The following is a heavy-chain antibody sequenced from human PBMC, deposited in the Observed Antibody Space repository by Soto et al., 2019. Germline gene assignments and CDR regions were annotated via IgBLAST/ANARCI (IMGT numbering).Heavy chain of an antibody. J-gene: IGHJ6*02. Sequence: GGSLRLSCAASGFTFSNAWMNWVRQAPGKGLEWVGRIKSKTDGGTTDYAAPVKGRFTISRDDSKNTLYLQMNSLKTEDTAVYYCTTGMVRGVIITHYYYGMDVWGQGTTVTVSS. CDR3: TTGMVRGVIITHYYYGMDV. CDR1: GFTFSNAW. V-gene: IGHV3-15*07. D-gene: IGHD3-10*01. CDR2: IKSKTDGGTT.